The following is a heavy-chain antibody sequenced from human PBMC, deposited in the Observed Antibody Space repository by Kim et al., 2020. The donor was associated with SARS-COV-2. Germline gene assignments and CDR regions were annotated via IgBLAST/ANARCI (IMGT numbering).Heavy chain of an antibody. CDR2: IDPSDSYT. CDR1: GYSFTSYW. J-gene: IGHJ6*02. V-gene: IGHV5-10-1*01. D-gene: IGHD6-19*01. CDR3: ASYSSGWSWVEDYYGMDV. Sequence: GESLKISCKGSGYSFTSYWISWVRQMPGKGLEWMGRIDPSDSYTNYSPSFQGHVTISADKSISTAYLQWSSLKASDTAMYYCASYSSGWSWVEDYYGMDVWGQGTTVTVSS.